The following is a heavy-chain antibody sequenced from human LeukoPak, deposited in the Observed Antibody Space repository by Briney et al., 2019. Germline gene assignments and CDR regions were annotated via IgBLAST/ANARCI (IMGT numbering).Heavy chain of an antibody. CDR2: INPNSGGT. CDR1: GYTFTGYY. D-gene: IGHD4-17*01. Sequence: ASVKVSCKASGYTFTGYYMHWVRQAPGQGLEWMGWINPNSGGTNYAQKFQGGVTMTRDTSISTAYMELSRLRSDDTAVYYCARTFYGDYYYFDYWGQGTLVTVSS. V-gene: IGHV1-2*02. CDR3: ARTFYGDYYYFDY. J-gene: IGHJ4*02.